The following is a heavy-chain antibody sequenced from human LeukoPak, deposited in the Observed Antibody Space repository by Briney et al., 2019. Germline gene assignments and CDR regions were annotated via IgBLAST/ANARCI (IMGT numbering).Heavy chain of an antibody. CDR1: GVPISNYY. CDR2: VYYSGST. J-gene: IGHJ5*02. CDR3: ARGGVVGTMLRGINWFDP. V-gene: IGHV4-59*01. D-gene: IGHD3-10*01. Sequence: SETLSLTCTVSGVPISNYYWTWIRQSPGKGLEWMGYVYYSGSTDYNPSLENRVTISVDTSRNQFSLELASVTAADTAMYYCARGGVVGTMLRGINWFDPWGQGTLVAVSS.